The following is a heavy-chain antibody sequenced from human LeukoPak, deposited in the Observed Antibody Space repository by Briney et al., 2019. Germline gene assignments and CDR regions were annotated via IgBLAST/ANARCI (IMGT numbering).Heavy chain of an antibody. D-gene: IGHD1-14*01. V-gene: IGHV3-7*05. Sequence: PGGSLRLSCAASGFTFNTYWMSWVRQAPGKGLEWVANIKEDGSEKYYVDFVKGRFTISRDNAKNSLYLQMNSLRVEDTAVYYCAKAGRNAFDIWGQGTMVTVSS. CDR2: IKEDGSEK. J-gene: IGHJ3*02. CDR1: GFTFNTYW. CDR3: AKAGRNAFDI.